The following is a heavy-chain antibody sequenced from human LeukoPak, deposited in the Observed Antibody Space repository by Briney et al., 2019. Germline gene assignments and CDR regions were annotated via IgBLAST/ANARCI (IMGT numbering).Heavy chain of an antibody. Sequence: GGSLRLSCAASGFTVSSNYMSWVRRAPGKGLEWVSVIYSGGSTYYADSVKGRFTISRDNSKNTLYLQMNSLRAEDTAVYYCARDLWFGEYLLDYWGQGTLVTVSS. CDR3: ARDLWFGEYLLDY. J-gene: IGHJ4*02. V-gene: IGHV3-66*01. CDR1: GFTVSSNY. D-gene: IGHD3-10*01. CDR2: IYSGGST.